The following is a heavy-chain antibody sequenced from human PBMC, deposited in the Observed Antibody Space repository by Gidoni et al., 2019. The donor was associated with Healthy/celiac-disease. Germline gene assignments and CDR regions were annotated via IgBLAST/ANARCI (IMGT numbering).Heavy chain of an antibody. CDR2: ISSSSSYI. J-gene: IGHJ4*02. V-gene: IGHV3-21*01. CDR1: GFTFSSYS. Sequence: EVQLVESGGGLVKPGGSLRLSSAASGFTFSSYSMNWVRQAPGKGLEWVSSISSSSSYIYYADSVKGRFTISRDNAKNSLYLQMNSLRAEDTAVYYCARDSVTTPYYFDYWGQGTLVTVSS. CDR3: ARDSVTTPYYFDY. D-gene: IGHD4-4*01.